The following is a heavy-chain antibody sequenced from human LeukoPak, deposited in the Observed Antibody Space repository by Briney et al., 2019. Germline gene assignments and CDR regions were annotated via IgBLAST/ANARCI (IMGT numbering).Heavy chain of an antibody. J-gene: IGHJ4*02. D-gene: IGHD6-19*01. Sequence: GGSLRLSCVGSGFVFSKYAVHWVRQAPGKGLEWVAVVSYDGDFKLYGDSVKGQFTISRDNSQNMLFLQMNDLRPQDAATYFCARDPYSHDSSGFSYFLQYWGQGTVVTVSS. V-gene: IGHV3-30-3*01. CDR2: VSYDGDFK. CDR3: ARDPYSHDSSGFSYFLQY. CDR1: GFVFSKYA.